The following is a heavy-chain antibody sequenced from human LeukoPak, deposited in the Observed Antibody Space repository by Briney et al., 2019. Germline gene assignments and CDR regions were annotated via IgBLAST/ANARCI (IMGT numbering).Heavy chain of an antibody. CDR3: ARDAGDCGGACPRWFDP. Sequence: PGGSLRLSCAASGFTFSSYWMHWVRQAPGKGLVWVSRINPDGTSTSYADSVKGRFTTSRDKAKNTVDLQMNRLTGEDTAVSACARDAGDCGGACPRWFDPWGQGTLVTVSS. D-gene: IGHD2-21*02. J-gene: IGHJ5*02. V-gene: IGHV3-74*01. CDR1: GFTFSSYW. CDR2: INPDGTST.